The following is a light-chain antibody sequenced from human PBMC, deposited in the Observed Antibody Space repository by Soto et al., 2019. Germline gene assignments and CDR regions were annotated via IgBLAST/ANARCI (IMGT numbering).Light chain of an antibody. CDR1: QSVSSN. CDR3: QHSAT. CDR2: GAS. V-gene: IGKV3-15*01. Sequence: ERVMTQSPATLSVSPGERATLSCRASQSVSSNLAWYQQKPGQAPRLLIYGASTRATGIPARFSGSGSGTEFTLTISSLQSEDFAVYYCQHSATFGQGTKVEIK. J-gene: IGKJ1*01.